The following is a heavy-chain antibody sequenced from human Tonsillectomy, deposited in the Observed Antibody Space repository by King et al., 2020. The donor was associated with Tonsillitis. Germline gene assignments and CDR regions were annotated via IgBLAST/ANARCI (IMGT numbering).Heavy chain of an antibody. CDR2: IFWDDYK. V-gene: IGHV2-5*02. J-gene: IGHJ3*02. CDR3: AQHQWLIPNAFDI. CDR1: GVSLSTSGVG. Sequence: TLKESGPTLVKPTQTLTLTCTFSGVSLSTSGVGGGWIRQPPGKALEWLALIFWDDYKRYSPSLQSRLTLTKDTSKDQVVLTMTNIDPVDTATYYCAQHQWLIPNAFDIWGQGTMVTVSS. D-gene: IGHD6-19*01.